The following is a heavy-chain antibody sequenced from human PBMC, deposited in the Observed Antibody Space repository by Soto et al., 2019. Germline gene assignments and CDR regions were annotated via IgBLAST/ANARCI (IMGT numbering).Heavy chain of an antibody. J-gene: IGHJ4*02. V-gene: IGHV3-30*18. CDR1: GFTFSSYG. CDR2: ISYDGSNK. D-gene: IGHD3-3*01. CDR3: AKSGDVWSGYYRNFDY. Sequence: GGSLRLSCAASGFTFSSYGMHWVRQAPGKGLEWVAVISYDGSNKYYADSVKGRFTISRDNSKNTLYLQMNSLRAEDTAVYYCAKSGDVWSGYYRNFDYWGQGTLVTVSS.